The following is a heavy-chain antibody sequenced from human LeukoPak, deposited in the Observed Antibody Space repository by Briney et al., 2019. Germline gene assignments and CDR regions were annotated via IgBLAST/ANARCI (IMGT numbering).Heavy chain of an antibody. CDR1: GGTFSSYA. CDR3: ARDPDYGGNSAFDY. D-gene: IGHD4-23*01. CDR2: IIPILGIA. V-gene: IGHV1-69*04. J-gene: IGHJ4*02. Sequence: ASVKVSCKASGGTFSSYAISWVRQAPGQGLEWMRRIIPILGIANYAQKFQGRVTITADKSTSTAYMELSSLRSEDTAVYYCARDPDYGGNSAFDYWGQGTLVTVSS.